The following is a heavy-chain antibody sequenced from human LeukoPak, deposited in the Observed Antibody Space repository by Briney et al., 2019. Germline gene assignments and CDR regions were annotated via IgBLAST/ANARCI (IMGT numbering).Heavy chain of an antibody. CDR1: GFTFTTYG. J-gene: IGHJ4*02. CDR2: IKQDGSEK. D-gene: IGHD6-13*01. V-gene: IGHV3-7*01. Sequence: GGSLRLSCAASGFTFTTYGFHWVRQAPGKGLEWVANIKQDGSEKYYVDSAKSRFTISRDNAKNSLYLQMNSLRAEDTAVYYCATDLGSSRPNFWGQGILVTVSS. CDR3: ATDLGSSRPNF.